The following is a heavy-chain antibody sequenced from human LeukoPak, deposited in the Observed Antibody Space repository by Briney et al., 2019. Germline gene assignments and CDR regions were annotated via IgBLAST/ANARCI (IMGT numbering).Heavy chain of an antibody. D-gene: IGHD4-17*01. Sequence: HPGGSLRLSCAAPGFTFSSYWMSWVRQAPGKGLEWVANIKQDGSEKYYVDAAKGRFTISRDNAKNSLYLQMNSLRAEDTAVYYCARDDYGDYGAFDIWGQGTMVTVSS. CDR1: GFTFSSYW. CDR2: IKQDGSEK. V-gene: IGHV3-7*01. CDR3: ARDDYGDYGAFDI. J-gene: IGHJ3*02.